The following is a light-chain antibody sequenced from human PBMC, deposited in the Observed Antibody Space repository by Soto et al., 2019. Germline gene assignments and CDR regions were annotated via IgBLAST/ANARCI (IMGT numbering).Light chain of an antibody. J-gene: IGKJ1*01. CDR3: QQSYSRT. Sequence: DIQMTQSPSTLSGSVGDRVTITCRASQTISSWLAWYQQKPGKAPKVLIFAASRLQSGVPSRFSGSGSGTDFTLTITSLQPEDFATYYCQQSYSRTFGQGTKVEI. V-gene: IGKV1-39*01. CDR1: QTISSW. CDR2: AAS.